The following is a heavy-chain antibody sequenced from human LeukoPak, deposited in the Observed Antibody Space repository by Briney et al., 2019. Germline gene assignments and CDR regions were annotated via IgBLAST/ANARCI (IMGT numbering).Heavy chain of an antibody. J-gene: IGHJ4*02. CDR2: IYYSGST. Sequence: SQTLSLTCTVSGGSISSGDYYWSWIRQPPGGGREWIVYIYYSGSTYDNPSLKSQITISVDTSKNQFSLKLSSVTAADTAVYYCARAVGYCIGGSCYWPDYWGQGTLVTVSS. CDR3: ARAVGYCIGGSCYWPDY. V-gene: IGHV4-30-4*01. D-gene: IGHD2-15*01. CDR1: GGSISSGDYY.